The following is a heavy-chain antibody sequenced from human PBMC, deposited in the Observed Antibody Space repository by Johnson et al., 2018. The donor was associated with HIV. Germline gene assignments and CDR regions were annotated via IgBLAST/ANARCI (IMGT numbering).Heavy chain of an antibody. J-gene: IGHJ3*02. CDR3: ASEVEYSSLGGI. Sequence: QVLLVESGGGVVQPGRSLRLSCAASGFTFSSYAMHWVRQAPGKGLEWVAVISYDGSNKYYADSVKGRFTISRDNAKNSLYLLMNSLRPEDTSIYFCASEVEYSSLGGIWGQGTMVTVSS. CDR1: GFTFSSYA. CDR2: ISYDGSNK. V-gene: IGHV3-30*04. D-gene: IGHD6-6*01.